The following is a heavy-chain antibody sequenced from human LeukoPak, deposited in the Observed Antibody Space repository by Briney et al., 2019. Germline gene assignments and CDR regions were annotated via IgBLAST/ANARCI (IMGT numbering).Heavy chain of an antibody. D-gene: IGHD3-22*01. CDR3: ARHTSSGYPAYDAFDI. J-gene: IGHJ3*02. V-gene: IGHV4-4*07. CDR2: IYATGST. CDR1: DGSISSYY. Sequence: SETLSLTCTVFDGSISSYYWTWIRQPAGKGLEWIGHIYATGSTNYNPSLKSRVTMSVDTSKNQFSLKLSSVTAADTAVYYCARHTSSGYPAYDAFDIWGQGTMVTVSS.